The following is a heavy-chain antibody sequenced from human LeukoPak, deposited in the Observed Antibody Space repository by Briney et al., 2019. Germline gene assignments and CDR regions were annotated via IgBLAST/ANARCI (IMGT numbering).Heavy chain of an antibody. CDR1: GYTFTSYA. J-gene: IGHJ4*02. CDR2: INAGNGNT. Sequence: ASVKVSCKASGYTFTSYAMHWVRQAPGQRLEWMGWINAGNGNTKYSQKFQGRVTITRDTSASTAYMELSSLRSEDTAVYYCAKDREVRGVIDPIFDYWGQGILVTVSS. D-gene: IGHD3-10*01. V-gene: IGHV1-3*01. CDR3: AKDREVRGVIDPIFDY.